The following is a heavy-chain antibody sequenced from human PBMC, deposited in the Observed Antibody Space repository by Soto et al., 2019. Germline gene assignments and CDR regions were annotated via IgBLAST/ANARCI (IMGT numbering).Heavy chain of an antibody. Sequence: PSETLSLTCAVSGGSISSSNWWSWVRQPPGKGLEWIGEIYHSGSTNYNPSLKSRVTISVDKSKNQFSLKLGSVTAADTAVYYCAVQDTAMATTGYWGQGTLVTVSS. D-gene: IGHD5-18*01. CDR1: GGSISSSNW. J-gene: IGHJ4*02. CDR3: AVQDTAMATTGY. V-gene: IGHV4-4*02. CDR2: IYHSGST.